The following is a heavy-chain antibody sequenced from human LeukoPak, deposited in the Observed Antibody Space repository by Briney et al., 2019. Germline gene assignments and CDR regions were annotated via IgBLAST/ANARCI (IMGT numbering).Heavy chain of an antibody. D-gene: IGHD4-17*01. J-gene: IGHJ4*02. CDR3: ARVPATVKADY. Sequence: GGSLRLSCAASGFTFSRYWMTWVRQAPGKGLEWVANINEDGGEKYYVESVKGRFTISRDSAESSLFLQMNSLRAEDTAVYYCARVPATVKADYWGQGTLVTVSS. CDR2: INEDGGEK. V-gene: IGHV3-7*04. CDR1: GFTFSRYW.